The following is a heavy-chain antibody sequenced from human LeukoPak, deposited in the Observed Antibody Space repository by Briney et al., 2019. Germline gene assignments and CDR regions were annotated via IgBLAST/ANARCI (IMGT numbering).Heavy chain of an antibody. V-gene: IGHV3-48*01. CDR2: ISGSGTTI. CDR1: GFTFSSYI. Sequence: GGSLRLSCAASGFTFSSYIMNWVRQAPGKGLDWLSHISGSGTTIYYADSVKGRFTISRDNAKNSLYLQMNSLRVEDTAVYYCTRTLLYCSGGSCYPTRFDYWGQGILVTVSS. CDR3: TRTLLYCSGGSCYPTRFDY. D-gene: IGHD2-15*01. J-gene: IGHJ4*02.